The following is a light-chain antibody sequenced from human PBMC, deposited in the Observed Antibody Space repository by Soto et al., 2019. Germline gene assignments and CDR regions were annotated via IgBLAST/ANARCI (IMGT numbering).Light chain of an antibody. CDR3: QKYNRAPPT. V-gene: IGKV1-27*01. J-gene: IGKJ4*01. Sequence: DIQMTQSPSSLSASVGDRVTITCRARQDISNSLAWYQQKPGKVPKALIYAAPILQSGVPARFSGSGSGTGFNLNISSLQPEEVATYYCQKYNRAPPTVGGAPKVEI. CDR1: QDISNS. CDR2: AAP.